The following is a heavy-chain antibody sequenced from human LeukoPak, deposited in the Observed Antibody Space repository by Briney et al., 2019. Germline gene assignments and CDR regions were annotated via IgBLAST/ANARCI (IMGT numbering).Heavy chain of an antibody. CDR3: VRGHSSSSNYFDY. V-gene: IGHV3-64D*09. D-gene: IGHD6-6*01. CDR2: ISSNGGST. Sequence: GGSLRLSCSASGFTFSSYAMRWVRQAPGKGLECVSCISSNGGSTNYEDSVKGRFTISRNNSKNTLYLQMSSLRAEDTAVYYCVRGHSSSSNYFDYWGQGSLVTVSS. CDR1: GFTFSSYA. J-gene: IGHJ4*02.